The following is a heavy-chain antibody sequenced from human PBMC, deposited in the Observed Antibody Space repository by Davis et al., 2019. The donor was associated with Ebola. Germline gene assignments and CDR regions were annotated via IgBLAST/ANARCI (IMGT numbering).Heavy chain of an antibody. D-gene: IGHD4-17*01. CDR2: ISGSGGST. V-gene: IGHV3-23*01. CDR1: GFTFSSYA. J-gene: IGHJ5*02. CDR3: VRGASTVKTAKGWFDP. Sequence: GESLKISCAASGFTFSSYAMSWVRQAPGKGLEWVSAISGSGGSTYYADSVKGRFTISRDNSKNTLYLQMNSLRAEDTAVYYCVRGASTVKTAKGWFDPWGQGTLVTVSS.